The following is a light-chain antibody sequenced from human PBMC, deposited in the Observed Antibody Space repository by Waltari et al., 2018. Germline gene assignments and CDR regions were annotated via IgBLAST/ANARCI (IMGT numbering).Light chain of an antibody. Sequence: QSALTQPASVSGSPGQSITISCTGTSSDVGSYNLVSWYQQHPGKAPKLMIYEVSKWPSGVFNRFSGSKSGNTASLTISGLQAEDEADYYCCSYAGSSTLLFGGGTKVTVL. CDR3: CSYAGSSTLL. V-gene: IGLV2-23*01. J-gene: IGLJ2*01. CDR1: SSDVGSYNL. CDR2: EVS.